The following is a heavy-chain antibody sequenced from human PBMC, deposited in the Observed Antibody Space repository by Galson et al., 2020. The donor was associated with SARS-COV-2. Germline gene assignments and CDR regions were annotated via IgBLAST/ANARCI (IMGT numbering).Heavy chain of an antibody. CDR2: INHSGST. D-gene: IGHD2-2*01. Sequence: SETLSLTCAAYGGSLSGYYWRWIRPPPGQGLAWIGEINHSGSTNYNPSLKSRVTISVDTSKNQFSLKLSSVTAADTAVYYCARGRVIMGYCSSTSCYGVGSYYYYYMDVWGKGTTVTICS. CDR3: ARGRVIMGYCSSTSCYGVGSYYYYYMDV. J-gene: IGHJ6*03. CDR1: GGSLSGYY. V-gene: IGHV4-34*01.